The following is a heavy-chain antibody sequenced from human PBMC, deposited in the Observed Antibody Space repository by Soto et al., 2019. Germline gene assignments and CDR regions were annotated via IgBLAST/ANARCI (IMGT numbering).Heavy chain of an antibody. CDR1: GFTVSSKY. J-gene: IGHJ4*02. CDR3: AKGGIVATTRGYFDY. V-gene: IGHV3-53*01. Sequence: PGGSLRLSCAASGFTVSSKYTTWVRQAPGKGLEWVSLIQSGGTTYYADSVKGRFTISRDNSKNTLYLQMNSLRAEDTAVYYCAKGGIVATTRGYFDYWGQGTLVTVSS. CDR2: IQSGGTT. D-gene: IGHD5-12*01.